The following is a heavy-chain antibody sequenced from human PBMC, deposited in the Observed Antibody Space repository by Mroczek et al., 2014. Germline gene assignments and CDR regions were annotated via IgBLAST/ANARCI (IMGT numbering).Heavy chain of an antibody. CDR3: ARESESGTEAPNDYGGNSGFDY. Sequence: SGAEVKKPGASVKVSCKASGYTFTSYGISWVRQAPGQGLEWMGWISAYNGNTNYAQKLQGRVTMTTDTSTSTAYMELRSLRSDDTAVYYCARESESGTEAPNDYGGNSGFDYWGQGTPGHRPPQ. CDR2: ISAYNGNT. D-gene: IGHD4-23*01. CDR1: GYTFTSYG. J-gene: IGHJ4*02. V-gene: IGHV1-18*01.